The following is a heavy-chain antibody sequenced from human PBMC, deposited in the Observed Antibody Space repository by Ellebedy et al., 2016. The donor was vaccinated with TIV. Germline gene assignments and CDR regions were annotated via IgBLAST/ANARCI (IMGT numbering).Heavy chain of an antibody. D-gene: IGHD3-22*01. CDR3: AKGRGGGSDSSAPRYYFDS. Sequence: PSETLSLTCTVSGGSISSYYWSWVRQPPGKGLEWVSTISHTGTRTYYADSVEGRFTVSRDTSKKTLYLQMNSLRAEDTAIYYCAKGRGGGSDSSAPRYYFDSWGLGTLVTVSS. CDR1: GGSISSYY. CDR2: ISHTGTRT. V-gene: IGHV3-23*01. J-gene: IGHJ4*02.